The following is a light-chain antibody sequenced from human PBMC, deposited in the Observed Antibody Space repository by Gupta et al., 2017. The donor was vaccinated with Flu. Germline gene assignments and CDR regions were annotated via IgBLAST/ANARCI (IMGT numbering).Light chain of an antibody. J-gene: IGLJ1*01. CDR1: SSNIGDNF. Sequence: QSVLTQPPSVSANPGQTVTISCSGSSSNIGDNFVYWYRQLPGTAPKLLIYRNIQRPSGVPDRFSGSKSVTSASLAISGLRSEDEADYYCAAWDNDLTGFYVFGSGTRVTVL. V-gene: IGLV1-47*01. CDR3: AAWDNDLTGFYV. CDR2: RNI.